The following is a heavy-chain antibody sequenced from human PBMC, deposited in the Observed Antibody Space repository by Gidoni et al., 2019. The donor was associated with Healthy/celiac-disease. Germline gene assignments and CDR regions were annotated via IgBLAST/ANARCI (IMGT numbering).Heavy chain of an antibody. CDR2: ISYDGSNK. D-gene: IGHD3-22*01. CDR3: ARDSASDYYDSSGYLTGTFVDV. CDR1: GFTFRSYP. J-gene: IGHJ6*02. Sequence: QVQLVESGGGVVQPGRSLRLSWAALGFTFRSYPMHWFRQAPGKGLEWVAVISYDGSNKYYADSVKGRFTISRDNSKNTLYLQMNSLRAEDTAVYYCARDSASDYYDSSGYLTGTFVDVWGQGTTVTVSS. V-gene: IGHV3-30-3*01.